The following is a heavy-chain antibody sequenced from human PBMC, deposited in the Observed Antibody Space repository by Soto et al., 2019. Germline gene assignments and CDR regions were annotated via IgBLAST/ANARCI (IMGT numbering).Heavy chain of an antibody. CDR1: GDSVSNKSAA. Sequence: PSQTLPLTCAISGDSVSNKSAAWNCVRQSPSRGLEWLGRTYYRSKWYNDYVVSVKSRITINADTSKNQFSLQLNSVTPEDTAVYYCAREIKRERSGWYCGTFDMWGQGTMVSVSS. J-gene: IGHJ3*02. CDR2: TYYRSKWYN. V-gene: IGHV6-1*01. CDR3: AREIKRERSGWYCGTFDM. D-gene: IGHD6-19*01.